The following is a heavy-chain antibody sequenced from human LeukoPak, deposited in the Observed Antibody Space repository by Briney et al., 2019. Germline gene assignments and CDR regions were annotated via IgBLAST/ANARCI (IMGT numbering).Heavy chain of an antibody. CDR3: ARAESYYDILTGYYAYGMDV. Sequence: GRSLRLSCAASGFTFSSYGMHWVRQAPGKGLEWVAFIRYDGSNKYYADSVKGRFTISRDNSKNTLYLQMNSLRAEDTAVYYCARAESYYDILTGYYAYGMDVWGQGTTVTVSS. D-gene: IGHD3-9*01. CDR1: GFTFSSYG. J-gene: IGHJ6*02. CDR2: IRYDGSNK. V-gene: IGHV3-33*01.